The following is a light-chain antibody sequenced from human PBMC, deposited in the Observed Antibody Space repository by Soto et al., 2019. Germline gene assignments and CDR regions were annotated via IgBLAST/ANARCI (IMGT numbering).Light chain of an antibody. CDR2: GSS. CDR3: PQYGSSRWT. CDR1: QSVSSAY. J-gene: IGKJ1*01. Sequence: EIVLTQSPGTLSLSPGERATLSCRASQSVSSAYLAWYQQKLGQAPRLLIYGSSNRATGIPDRFSGSGSGTDFTLTISRLEPEDFAVYYCPQYGSSRWTVGQGTKVEIK. V-gene: IGKV3-20*01.